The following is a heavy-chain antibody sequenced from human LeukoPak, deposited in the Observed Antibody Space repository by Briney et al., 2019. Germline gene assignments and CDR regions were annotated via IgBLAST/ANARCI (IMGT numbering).Heavy chain of an antibody. J-gene: IGHJ3*02. Sequence: GGSLRLSCAASGFTFSSFAMNWVRQAPGKGLEWVSSISSGSTYMYYADSVKGRFTISRDNAQNSMYLQMNSLRAEDTAVYYCGRVGGRSKAAKGDAFDIWGQGTMVVVSS. CDR2: ISSGSTYM. D-gene: IGHD6-6*01. V-gene: IGHV3-21*01. CDR1: GFTFSSFA. CDR3: GRVGGRSKAAKGDAFDI.